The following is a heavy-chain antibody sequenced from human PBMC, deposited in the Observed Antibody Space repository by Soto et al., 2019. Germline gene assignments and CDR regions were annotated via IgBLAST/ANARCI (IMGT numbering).Heavy chain of an antibody. V-gene: IGHV3-7*01. CDR3: ASAPFGVVLVSQWFDP. CDR2: INQDGNEK. D-gene: IGHD3-3*01. Sequence: EVQLVESGGGLVQPGGSLRLSCAASGFAFSNYWMSWLRQAPGKGLEWVANINQDGNEKYYVDSMKGRFTVPRDNAKKSLYLQMNSLRAEDTAVYYCASAPFGVVLVSQWFDPWGQGTLVTVSS. J-gene: IGHJ5*02. CDR1: GFAFSNYW.